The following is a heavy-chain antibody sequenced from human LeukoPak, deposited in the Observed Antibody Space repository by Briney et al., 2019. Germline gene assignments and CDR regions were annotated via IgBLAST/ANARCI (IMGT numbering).Heavy chain of an antibody. CDR1: GFNFRDYG. J-gene: IGHJ6*03. CDR3: AKDRFYDSSHYYYMDV. Sequence: TGGSLRLSCEASGFNFRDYGLNWVRQAPGKGLEWVSGITASARTTYYADSVKGRFTISRDNSKNTLYLQMNSLRAEDTAVYYCAKDRFYDSSHYYYMDVWGKGTTVTISS. D-gene: IGHD3-22*01. CDR2: ITASARTT. V-gene: IGHV3-23*01.